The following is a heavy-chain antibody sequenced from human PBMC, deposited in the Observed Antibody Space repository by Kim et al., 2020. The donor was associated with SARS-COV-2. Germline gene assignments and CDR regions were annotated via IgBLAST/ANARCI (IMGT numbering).Heavy chain of an antibody. J-gene: IGHJ4*02. D-gene: IGHD4-17*01. Sequence: GNTKYSQKFQGRVTITRDTSASTAYMELSSLRSEDTAVYYCARGDYLFDYWGQGTLVTVSS. CDR3: ARGDYLFDY. V-gene: IGHV1-3*01. CDR2: GNT.